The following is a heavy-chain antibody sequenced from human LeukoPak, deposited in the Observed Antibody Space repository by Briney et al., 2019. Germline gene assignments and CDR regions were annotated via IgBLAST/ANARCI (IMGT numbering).Heavy chain of an antibody. CDR2: IKSKTDGGTT. CDR1: GFTFSNAW. V-gene: IGHV3-15*01. J-gene: IGHJ4*02. CDR3: ARDTGDCLDY. D-gene: IGHD2-21*01. Sequence: GGSLRLSCAASGFTFSNAWMSWVRQAPGKGLEWVGRIKSKTDGGTTDYAAPVKGRLTISRDDSKNTLYLQMNSLRAEDTAVYYCARDTGDCLDYWGQGTLVTVSS.